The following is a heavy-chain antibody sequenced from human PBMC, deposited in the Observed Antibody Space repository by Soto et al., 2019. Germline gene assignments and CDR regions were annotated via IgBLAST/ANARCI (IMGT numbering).Heavy chain of an antibody. Sequence: PGGSLRLSCAASGFSVRTNYMSWVRQAPGKGLEWVSVFESGGSIYYADSVKGRFIISRDYARNTVDLQLNSPRADDTAVYYCARAGVTPDFFDYWGQGTLVTVSS. J-gene: IGHJ4*02. CDR3: ARAGVTPDFFDY. CDR2: FESGGSI. D-gene: IGHD2-21*02. CDR1: GFSVRTNY. V-gene: IGHV3-53*01.